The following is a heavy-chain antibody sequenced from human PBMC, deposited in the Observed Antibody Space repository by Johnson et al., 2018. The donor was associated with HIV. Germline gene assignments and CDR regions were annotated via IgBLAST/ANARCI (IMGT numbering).Heavy chain of an antibody. CDR1: GFTFDDYA. V-gene: IGHV3-43D*04. CDR3: ARGIAAWVAFDI. CDR2: ISWDGGST. J-gene: IGHJ3*02. Sequence: VQLVESGGVVVQPGGSLRLSCAASGFTFDDYAMHWVRQAPGKGLEWVSLISWDGGSTGYADSVRGRFTISRDNAKNSLYLQMNSLRAEDTAVYYCARGIAAWVAFDIWGQGTMVTVSS. D-gene: IGHD6-13*01.